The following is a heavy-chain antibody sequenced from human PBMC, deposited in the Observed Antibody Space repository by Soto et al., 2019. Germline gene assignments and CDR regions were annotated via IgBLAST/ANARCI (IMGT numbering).Heavy chain of an antibody. Sequence: QVQLVQSGAEVKKPGSSVKVSCKASGGTFSSYAISWVRQAPGQGLEWMGGIIPIFGTANYAQKFQGRVTITADESTSTAYMELSSLRSEDTAVYYCARGIGYSGYDLVQLYFDYWGQGTLVTVSS. J-gene: IGHJ4*02. V-gene: IGHV1-69*01. CDR3: ARGIGYSGYDLVQLYFDY. CDR2: IIPIFGTA. CDR1: GGTFSSYA. D-gene: IGHD5-12*01.